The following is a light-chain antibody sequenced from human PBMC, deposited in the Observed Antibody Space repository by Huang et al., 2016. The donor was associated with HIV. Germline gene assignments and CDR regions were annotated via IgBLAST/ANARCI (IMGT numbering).Light chain of an antibody. CDR3: QQYNNWPPYT. CDR1: QRVSSN. Sequence: EIVMTQSPATLSVSPGERATLTCRASQRVSSNLAWYQQNPGQAPSLLIYGASTRATGSPARFSGSGSGTEFTLTISSLQSEDFAVYYCQQYNNWPPYTFGQGTKLEIK. CDR2: GAS. J-gene: IGKJ2*01. V-gene: IGKV3-15*01.